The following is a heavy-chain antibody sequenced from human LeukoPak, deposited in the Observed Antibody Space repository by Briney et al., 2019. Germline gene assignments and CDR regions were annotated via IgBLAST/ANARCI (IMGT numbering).Heavy chain of an antibody. CDR1: GFTFSSYA. V-gene: IGHV3-23*01. D-gene: IGHD2-15*01. CDR2: ISGSGGST. J-gene: IGHJ4*02. Sequence: PGGSLRLSCAASGFTFSSYAMSWVRQAPGKGLEWVSAISGSGGSTYYADSVKGRFTISRDNSKNTLYLQMNSLRAEDTAVYYCAKDHSCSGGSCYRLLFNWGFNYWGQGTLVTVSS. CDR3: AKDHSCSGGSCYRLLFNWGFNY.